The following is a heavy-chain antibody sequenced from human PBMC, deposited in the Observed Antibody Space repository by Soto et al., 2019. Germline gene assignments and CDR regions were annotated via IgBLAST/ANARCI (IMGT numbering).Heavy chain of an antibody. CDR3: ARHALWLRHYGMDV. CDR1: GGSISSSSYY. J-gene: IGHJ6*02. CDR2: IYYSGST. V-gene: IGHV4-39*01. Sequence: KPSETLSLTCTVSGGSISSSSYYWGWIRQPPGKGLEWIGSIYYSGSTYYNPSLKSRVTISVDTSKNQFSLKLSSVTAADTAVYYCARHALWLRHYGMDVWGQGTTVTVSS. D-gene: IGHD5-18*01.